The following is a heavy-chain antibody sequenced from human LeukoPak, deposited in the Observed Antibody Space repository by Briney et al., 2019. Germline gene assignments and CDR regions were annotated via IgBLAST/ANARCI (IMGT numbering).Heavy chain of an antibody. D-gene: IGHD2-2*01. CDR1: GGSISSYY. J-gene: IGHJ5*02. CDR3: ARGGHYCSSTSCDRGWFDP. Sequence: SETLSLTCTVSGGSISSYYWSWIRQPPGKGLEWIGYIYYSGSTNYNPSLKSRVTISVDTSKNQFSLKLSSVTAADTAVYYCARGGHYCSSTSCDRGWFDPWGQGTLVTVSS. V-gene: IGHV4-59*12. CDR2: IYYSGST.